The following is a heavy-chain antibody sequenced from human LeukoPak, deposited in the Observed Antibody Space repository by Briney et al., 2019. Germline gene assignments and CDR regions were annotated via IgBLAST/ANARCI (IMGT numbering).Heavy chain of an antibody. J-gene: IGHJ1*01. CDR3: ARDEPENSSSFLEYFHH. V-gene: IGHV1-2*06. CDR2: INHNNGGT. D-gene: IGHD6-6*01. Sequence: ASVKVSCKASGNTFTDYYLHWVRQAPGQGLEWMGRINHNNGGTNYAQRFQGRATMTRDTYISTVYMELNRLRSDDTAMYYCARDEPENSSSFLEYFHHWGQGTLVTVSS. CDR1: GNTFTDYY.